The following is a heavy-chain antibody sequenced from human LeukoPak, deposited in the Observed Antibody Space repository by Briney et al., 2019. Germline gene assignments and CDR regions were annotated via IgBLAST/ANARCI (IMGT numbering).Heavy chain of an antibody. V-gene: IGHV3-7*01. CDR3: ARGGNLEN. CDR1: GFTLNRYW. CDR2: INEDGGER. J-gene: IGHJ4*02. Sequence: GGSLRLSCAASGFTLNRYWMSWVRQAPGKGLEWLANINEDGGERHYVDSVKGRFTISRDNAKNSLYLQMNSLRAEDTAVYYCARGGNLENWVGGTLVTVSS. D-gene: IGHD1-14*01.